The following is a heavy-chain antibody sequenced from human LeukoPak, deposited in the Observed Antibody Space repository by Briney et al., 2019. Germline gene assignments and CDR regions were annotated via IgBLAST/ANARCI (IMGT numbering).Heavy chain of an antibody. CDR2: IRSKANSYAT. V-gene: IGHV3-73*01. D-gene: IGHD1-26*01. CDR1: GFTFSGSA. J-gene: IGHJ6*03. CDR3: TRPPLNSGSYPRGYYMDV. Sequence: GGSLRLSCAASGFTFSGSAMHWVRQASGKGLEWVGRIRSKANSYATAYAASVKGRFTISRDDSKNTAYLQMNSLKTEDTAVYYCTRPPLNSGSYPRGYYMDVWGKGTTVTVSS.